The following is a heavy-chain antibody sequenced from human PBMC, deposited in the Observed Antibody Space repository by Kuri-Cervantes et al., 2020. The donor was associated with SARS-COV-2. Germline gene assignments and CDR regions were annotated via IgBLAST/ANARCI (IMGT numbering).Heavy chain of an antibody. CDR2: VSSDGVNQ. D-gene: IGHD5-12*01. CDR1: GFTFSRFG. J-gene: IGHJ4*02. V-gene: IGHV3-30*18. CDR3: AKTRLQYSGKYALDS. Sequence: LSLTCAASGFTFSRFGMHWVRQLPGKGLESVAVVSSDGVNQSYGESVKGRFTVSRDNSNNMLYLQMSSLSADDTAVYYCAKTRLQYSGKYALDSWGRGTLVTVSS.